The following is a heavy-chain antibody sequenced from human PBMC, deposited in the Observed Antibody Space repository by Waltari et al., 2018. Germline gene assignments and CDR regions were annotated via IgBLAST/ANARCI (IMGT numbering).Heavy chain of an antibody. J-gene: IGHJ4*02. D-gene: IGHD7-27*01. Sequence: QVQLQESGPGLVEPSETLSLTCNVSGGSVRNYYWSWIRQPPGKGLEWIGYVSYIGSTTYNPSLQSRVTISIDTSVQLFSLKLTSVTPADTAVYYCARTMSTWGYGDYYFDYWGQGTLVTVSS. V-gene: IGHV4-59*02. CDR1: GGSVRNYY. CDR2: VSYIGST. CDR3: ARTMSTWGYGDYYFDY.